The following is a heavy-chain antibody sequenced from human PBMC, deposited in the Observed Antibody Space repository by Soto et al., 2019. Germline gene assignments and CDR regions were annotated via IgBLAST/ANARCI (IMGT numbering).Heavy chain of an antibody. CDR2: IYYSGST. J-gene: IGHJ5*02. V-gene: IGHV4-31*03. CDR3: ARVRYCSGGSCYPRFDP. CDR1: GGSISSGGYY. Sequence: QVQLQESGPGLVKPSQTLSLTCTVSGGSISSGGYYWSWIRQHPGKGLEWIGYIYYSGSTYYNPSIKSRVTLSVATSKNQFSLKLSSVTAADTAVYYCARVRYCSGGSCYPRFDPWGQGTLVTVSS. D-gene: IGHD2-15*01.